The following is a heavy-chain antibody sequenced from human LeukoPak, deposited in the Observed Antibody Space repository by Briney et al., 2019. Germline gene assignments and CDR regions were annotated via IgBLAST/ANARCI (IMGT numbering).Heavy chain of an antibody. D-gene: IGHD6-19*01. CDR1: GYTFTGYY. CDR3: ARGPRLDSSGWYYGAFDI. V-gene: IGHV1-2*06. J-gene: IGHJ3*02. CDR2: INPNSGGT. Sequence: ASVKVSCKASGYTFTGYYMHWVRQAPGQGLEWMGRINPNSGGTNYAQKFQGRVTMTRDTSISTAYMELSRLRSDDTAEYYCARGPRLDSSGWYYGAFDIWGQGTMVTVSS.